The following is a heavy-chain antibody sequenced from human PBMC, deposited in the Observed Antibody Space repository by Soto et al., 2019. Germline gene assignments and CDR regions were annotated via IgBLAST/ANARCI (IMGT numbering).Heavy chain of an antibody. CDR3: ARLIGNSWLDS. Sequence: QVQLQQSGPGLVKPSQTLSLTCAISGDSVSSNDATWDWIRQSPSRGLEWLGRTYYRSRCQTDYAISVKSRISINPDTSNNPVSLQLNSVTPDDTAVYYCARLIGNSWLDSWGQGTLVTVSS. V-gene: IGHV6-1*01. CDR2: TYYRSRCQT. J-gene: IGHJ5*01. CDR1: GDSVSSNDAT. D-gene: IGHD3-16*01.